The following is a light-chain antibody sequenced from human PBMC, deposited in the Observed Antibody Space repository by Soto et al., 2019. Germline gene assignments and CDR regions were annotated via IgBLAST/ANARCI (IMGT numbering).Light chain of an antibody. V-gene: IGKV3-20*01. J-gene: IGKJ1*01. Sequence: EIVSTQSPDTLSLSPGERATLSCRASQSITNSYLAWYQQKPGQAPRLLIYGASSRATGIPDRFSGSGSGTDFTLTINRLEPEDCAVYYCQQYGRSPRTFGQGTKV. CDR1: QSITNSY. CDR3: QQYGRSPRT. CDR2: GAS.